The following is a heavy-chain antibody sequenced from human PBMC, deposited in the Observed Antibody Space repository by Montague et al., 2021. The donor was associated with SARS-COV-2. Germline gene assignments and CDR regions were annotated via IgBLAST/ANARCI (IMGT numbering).Heavy chain of an antibody. D-gene: IGHD3-9*01. Sequence: SETLSLTCAVYGGSFSGSFWTWIRQPPGKGLEWLGEINHRGTTKXNPSVESRVLMSVDTSKNKFAPRLTSVPVADTAAYYCAKTGGFYEILADYDNPRDVPVRHRQKDVQPPRRAFDIWGQGQLVTVSS. CDR2: INHRGTT. V-gene: IGHV4-34*01. J-gene: IGHJ3*02. CDR3: AKTGGFYEILADYDNPRDVPVRHRQKDVQPPRRAFDI. CDR1: GGSFSGSF.